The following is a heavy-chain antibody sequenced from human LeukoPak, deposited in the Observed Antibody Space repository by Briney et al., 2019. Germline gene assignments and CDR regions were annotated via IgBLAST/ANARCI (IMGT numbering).Heavy chain of an antibody. J-gene: IGHJ4*02. CDR3: ARSYGSGSYIPDY. CDR2: ISGSSGYI. CDR1: GFTFSTYS. Sequence: PGGSLRLSCAASGFTFSTYSMNWVRQAPGKGLEWVPSISGSSGYIYYADSVKGRFTISRDNAKNTLYLQMNSLRAEDTAVYFCARSYGSGSYIPDYWGQGTLVTVSS. V-gene: IGHV3-21*01. D-gene: IGHD3-10*01.